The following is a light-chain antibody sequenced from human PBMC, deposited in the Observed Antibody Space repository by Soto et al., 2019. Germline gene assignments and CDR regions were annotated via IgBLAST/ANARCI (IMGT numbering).Light chain of an antibody. CDR2: GAS. Sequence: EVVMTQSPATVSVSPGEGVTLSCRASQTISNDLAWYQQKTSQAPRLLIYGASTRATGVPARFSSGGSGTEFTLTISSLQSEDFAFYYCQQNNKWPPVTFGGGTKVDIK. CDR3: QQNNKWPPVT. J-gene: IGKJ4*01. CDR1: QTISND. V-gene: IGKV3-15*01.